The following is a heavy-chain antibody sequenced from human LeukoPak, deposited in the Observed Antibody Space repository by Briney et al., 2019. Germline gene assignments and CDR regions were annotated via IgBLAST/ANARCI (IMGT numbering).Heavy chain of an antibody. D-gene: IGHD2-2*01. CDR3: ARYCSSTSCLLRGYYYYGMDV. CDR2: ISSSSSNI. J-gene: IGHJ6*02. CDR1: GFTVSSYG. Sequence: GGSLRLAWAASGFTVSSYGVSWVRQAAGRGRGWGSSISSSSSNIYYADSVEGRFTISRDNAKNSLYLQMNSLRAEDTAVYYCARYCSSTSCLLRGYYYYGMDVWGQGTTVTVSS. V-gene: IGHV3-21*01.